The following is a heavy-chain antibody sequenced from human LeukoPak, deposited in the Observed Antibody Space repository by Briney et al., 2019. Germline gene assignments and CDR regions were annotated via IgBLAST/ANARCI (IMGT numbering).Heavy chain of an antibody. D-gene: IGHD6-19*01. Sequence: GGSLRLSCVASGFIFDNYALSWVRQAPGKGLEWVSGISGSADNTYYADSVKGRFTISRENAKNSLYLQMNSPRAGDTAVYYCARDPSGRGMDVWGQGTTVTVSS. CDR2: ISGSADNT. CDR1: GFIFDNYA. J-gene: IGHJ6*02. CDR3: ARDPSGRGMDV. V-gene: IGHV3-23*01.